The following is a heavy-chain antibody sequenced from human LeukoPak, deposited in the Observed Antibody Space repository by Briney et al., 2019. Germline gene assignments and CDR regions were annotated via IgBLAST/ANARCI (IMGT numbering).Heavy chain of an antibody. CDR1: GFTFSSYW. CDR3: ARGGGLDV. Sequence: GGSLRLSCAASGFTFSSYWMNWARQAPGKGLEWVASINHNGNVNYYVDSVRGRFTISRDNAKNSLYLQMSNLRAEDTAVYFCARGGGLDVRGQGATVTVSS. D-gene: IGHD3-16*01. V-gene: IGHV3-7*03. CDR2: INHNGNVN. J-gene: IGHJ6*02.